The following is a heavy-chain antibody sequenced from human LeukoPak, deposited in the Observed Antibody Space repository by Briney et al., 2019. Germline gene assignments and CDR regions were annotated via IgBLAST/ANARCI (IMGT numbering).Heavy chain of an antibody. CDR1: GFTFSSYC. D-gene: IGHD6-13*01. Sequence: GGSLRLSCAASGFTFSSYCMSWVRQAPGKGLEWVANIKQDGSEKYYVDSVKGRFTISRDNAKKSLYLQMNSLRAEDTAVYYCAKGARIAAAVSGGIFDYWGQGTLVTVSS. CDR3: AKGARIAAAVSGGIFDY. V-gene: IGHV3-7*01. J-gene: IGHJ4*02. CDR2: IKQDGSEK.